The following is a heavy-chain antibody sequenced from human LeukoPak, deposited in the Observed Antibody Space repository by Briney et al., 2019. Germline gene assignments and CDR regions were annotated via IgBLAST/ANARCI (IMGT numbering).Heavy chain of an antibody. D-gene: IGHD6-6*01. CDR1: GFTFSTYW. J-gene: IGHJ6*03. CDR2: IKQDGSEK. V-gene: IGHV3-7*01. CDR3: VREGSAARPVYYYYYMDV. Sequence: GGSLRLSCAASGFTFSTYWMSWVRQAPGKGLEWVANIKQDGSEKYYVDSVKGRFTISRDNAKNSLYLQMNSLRAEDTAVYYCVREGSAARPVYYYYYMDVWGKGTTVTVSS.